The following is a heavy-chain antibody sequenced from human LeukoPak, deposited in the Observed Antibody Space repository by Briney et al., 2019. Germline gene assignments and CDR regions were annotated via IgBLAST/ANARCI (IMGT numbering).Heavy chain of an antibody. CDR3: ASDRVFYGLDA. J-gene: IGHJ6*02. V-gene: IGHV3-11*04. CDR2: ISSSGHTI. Sequence: GGSLRLSCAASGFSFSDSYMSWIRQAPGKGLEWLSYISSSGHTIYYADSVKGRFTISRDNARNTLYLQMNSLRPEDTAIYYCASDRVFYGLDAWGQGTTVTVSS. CDR1: GFSFSDSY.